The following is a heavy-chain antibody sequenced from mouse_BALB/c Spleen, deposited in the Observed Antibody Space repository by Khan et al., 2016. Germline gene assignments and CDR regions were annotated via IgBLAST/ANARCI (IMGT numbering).Heavy chain of an antibody. CDR3: ARSNGNYLTWFAY. Sequence: VQLQQSGPELEKPGASVKISCKASGYSSTGYNMNWVKQSNGKSLEWIGNIDTYYGGASYSQTFKGKATLTVDKSSSTAYMHLKSLTSEDSAVYDGARSNGNYLTWFAYWGQGTLVTVSA. CDR1: GYSSTGYN. D-gene: IGHD2-1*01. J-gene: IGHJ3*01. V-gene: IGHV1S135*01. CDR2: IDTYYGGA.